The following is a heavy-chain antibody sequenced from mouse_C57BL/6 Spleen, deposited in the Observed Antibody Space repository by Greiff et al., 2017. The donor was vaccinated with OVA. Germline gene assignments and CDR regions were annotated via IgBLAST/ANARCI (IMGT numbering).Heavy chain of an antibody. CDR1: GFNIKDDY. Sequence: VQLKESGAELVRPGASVKLSCTASGFNIKDDYMHWVKQRPEQGLEWIGWIDPENGDTEYASKFQGKATITADTSSNTAYLQLRSLTSEDTAVYYCTTCLLDAMDYWGQGTSVTVSS. D-gene: IGHD2-1*01. J-gene: IGHJ4*01. V-gene: IGHV14-4*01. CDR2: IDPENGDT. CDR3: TTCLLDAMDY.